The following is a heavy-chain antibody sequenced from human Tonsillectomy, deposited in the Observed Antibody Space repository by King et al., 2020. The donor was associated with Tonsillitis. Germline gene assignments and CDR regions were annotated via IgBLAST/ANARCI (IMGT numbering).Heavy chain of an antibody. Sequence: VQLVESGGGLVKPGGSLRLSCAASGFTFSSYSTNWVRQAPGKGLEWVSSISISSIYIYYADSVKGRFTISRDNAKNSLYLQMNSLRAEDTAVYYCARDRSSSSWSYWGQGTLVTFSS. D-gene: IGHD6-13*01. V-gene: IGHV3-21*01. CDR2: ISISSIYI. CDR1: GFTFSSYS. CDR3: ARDRSSSSWSY. J-gene: IGHJ4*02.